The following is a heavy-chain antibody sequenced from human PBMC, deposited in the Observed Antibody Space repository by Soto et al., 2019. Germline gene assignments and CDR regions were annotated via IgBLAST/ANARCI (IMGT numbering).Heavy chain of an antibody. Sequence: QVQLVESGGGVVQPGRSLRLSCAASGFTFSSCGMHWVRQAPGKGLEWVAVISYDGSNIYYADSVKGRFTISRDNSKSTLYLQMNRLRAEDTAVFYCAKDLDYSNGWGTFDYWGQGTLVTVSS. CDR2: ISYDGSNI. CDR3: AKDLDYSNGWGTFDY. J-gene: IGHJ4*02. V-gene: IGHV3-30*18. D-gene: IGHD6-19*01. CDR1: GFTFSSCG.